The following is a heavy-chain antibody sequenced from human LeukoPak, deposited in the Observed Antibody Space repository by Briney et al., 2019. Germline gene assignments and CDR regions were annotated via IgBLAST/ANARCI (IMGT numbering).Heavy chain of an antibody. CDR1: GFTFDDYA. CDR3: AKTRKRGYCSGGSCYFDY. Sequence: GRSLRLSCAASGFTFDDYAMHWVRPAPGKGLEWVSGISWNSGSIGYADSVKGRFTISRDNAKNSLYLQMNSLRAEDTALYYCAKTRKRGYCSGGSCYFDYWGQGTLVTVSS. D-gene: IGHD2-15*01. CDR2: ISWNSGSI. J-gene: IGHJ4*02. V-gene: IGHV3-9*01.